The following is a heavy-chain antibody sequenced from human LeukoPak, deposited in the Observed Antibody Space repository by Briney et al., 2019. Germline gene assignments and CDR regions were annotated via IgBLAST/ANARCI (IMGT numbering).Heavy chain of an antibody. CDR3: ARHFGRFPPPYYFDY. D-gene: IGHD1-14*01. CDR1: GYSISSGYY. Sequence: PSETLSLTCAVSGYSISSGYYWGWIRQPPGKGLEWIGSIYHSGSTYYNPSLKSRVTISVDTSKNQFSLKLSSVTAADTAVYYCARHFGRFPPPYYFDYWGQGTLVTVSS. CDR2: IYHSGST. J-gene: IGHJ4*02. V-gene: IGHV4-38-2*01.